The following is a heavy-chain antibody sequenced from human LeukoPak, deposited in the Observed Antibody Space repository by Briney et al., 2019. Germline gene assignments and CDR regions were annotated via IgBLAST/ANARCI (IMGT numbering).Heavy chain of an antibody. V-gene: IGHV3-48*02. Sequence: GGSLRLSCAASGFTFSYYSMNWVRQAPGKGLDWVSYISSSSKTIYYADSVKGRFTISRDNAKKSLDLQMNSLRDEGTAVYYCARDHRSGSGSGTQANDYWGQGTLVTVSS. CDR2: ISSSSKTI. CDR1: GFTFSYYS. CDR3: ARDHRSGSGSGTQANDY. J-gene: IGHJ4*02. D-gene: IGHD3-10*01.